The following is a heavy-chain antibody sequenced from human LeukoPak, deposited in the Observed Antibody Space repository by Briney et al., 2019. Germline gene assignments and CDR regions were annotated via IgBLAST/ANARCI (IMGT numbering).Heavy chain of an antibody. Sequence: GGSLRLSCAASGFTFSDYYMSWIRQAPGKGLEWVSYISSSSSYTNYADSVKGRFTISRDNAKNSLYLQMNSLRAEDTAVYYCAKVQLDGDYEYFNIWGQGTMVTVSS. CDR3: AKVQLDGDYEYFNI. D-gene: IGHD4-17*01. V-gene: IGHV3-11*05. CDR2: ISSSSSYT. J-gene: IGHJ3*02. CDR1: GFTFSDYY.